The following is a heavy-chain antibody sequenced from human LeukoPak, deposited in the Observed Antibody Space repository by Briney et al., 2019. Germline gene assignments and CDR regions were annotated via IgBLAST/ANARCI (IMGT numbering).Heavy chain of an antibody. Sequence: GGSLRLSCAASGFTFSRYGMHWVRQAPGKGLEWVAVIWYDGRNQYYADSVKGRFAISRDNSKNTLYLQMNSLRAEDTAVYYCARGFGELSNGMDVWGQGTTVTVSS. D-gene: IGHD3-10*01. CDR2: IWYDGRNQ. V-gene: IGHV3-33*01. CDR1: GFTFSRYG. J-gene: IGHJ6*02. CDR3: ARGFGELSNGMDV.